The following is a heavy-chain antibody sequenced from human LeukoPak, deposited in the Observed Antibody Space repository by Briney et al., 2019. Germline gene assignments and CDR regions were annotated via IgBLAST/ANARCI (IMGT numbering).Heavy chain of an antibody. Sequence: PSETLSLTSTVSGGSISSYYWSWIRQPPGKGLEWIGYIYYSGSTNYNPSLKSRVTISVDTSKNQFSQKLSSVTAADTAVYYCARHPRVATNFDYWGQGTLVTVSS. J-gene: IGHJ4*02. CDR2: IYYSGST. CDR1: GGSISSYY. D-gene: IGHD5-12*01. CDR3: ARHPRVATNFDY. V-gene: IGHV4-59*08.